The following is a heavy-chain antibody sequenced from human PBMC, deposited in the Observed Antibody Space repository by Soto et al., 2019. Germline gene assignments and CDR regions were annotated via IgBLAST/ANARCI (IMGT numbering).Heavy chain of an antibody. CDR3: AKALLSYGSGSYYTPTYGMDV. D-gene: IGHD3-10*01. CDR2: ISYDGSNK. Sequence: PGGSLRLSCAASGFTFSSYGMHWVRQAPGKGLEWVAVISYDGSNKYYVDSVKGRFTISRDNSKNTLYLQMNSLRAEDTAVYYCAKALLSYGSGSYYTPTYGMDVWGQGTTVTVSS. CDR1: GFTFSSYG. V-gene: IGHV3-30*18. J-gene: IGHJ6*02.